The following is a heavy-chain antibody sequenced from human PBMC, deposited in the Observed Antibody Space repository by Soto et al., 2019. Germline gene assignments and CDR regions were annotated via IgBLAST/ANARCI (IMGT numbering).Heavy chain of an antibody. CDR1: GFTFSSYW. J-gene: IGHJ4*02. D-gene: IGHD3-22*01. Sequence: EVQLVESGGGLVQPGGSLRLSCAASGFTFSSYWMSWVRQAPGKGLEWVANIKQDGSEKYYVDSVKGRFTISRDNANNSLYLQMNSLRAEDTAVYYCATARAYYYDSSGYPLGYWGQGTLVTVSS. V-gene: IGHV3-7*04. CDR3: ATARAYYYDSSGYPLGY. CDR2: IKQDGSEK.